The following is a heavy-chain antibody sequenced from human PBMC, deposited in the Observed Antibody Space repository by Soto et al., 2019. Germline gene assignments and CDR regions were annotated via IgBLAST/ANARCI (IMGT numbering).Heavy chain of an antibody. V-gene: IGHV4-34*01. Sequence: QVLLQQWGAGLLKPSETLSLTCAVYGGSFSDYYWSWIRQSPGKGLEWIGEINHSGSTNYNPSPKSRVIISVDPSKNQFSLKLSSVTAADTAVYYCARGDYGGNSDDYWGRGTLVTVSS. CDR3: ARGDYGGNSDDY. D-gene: IGHD4-17*01. CDR1: GGSFSDYY. CDR2: INHSGST. J-gene: IGHJ4*02.